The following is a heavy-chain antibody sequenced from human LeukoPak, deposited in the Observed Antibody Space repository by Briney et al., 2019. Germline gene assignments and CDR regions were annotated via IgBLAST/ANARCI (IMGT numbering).Heavy chain of an antibody. CDR2: ISNSGST. D-gene: IGHD6-6*01. V-gene: IGHV4-59*01. CDR1: GGSISSYF. CDR3: ARGLIRIAARRAYFDY. J-gene: IGHJ4*02. Sequence: TSETLSLTCIVSGGSISSYFWSWIRQPPGKGLEWIGYISNSGSTNYNPSLKSRVTISADTSKNQFSLKLSSVTAADTAVYYCARGLIRIAARRAYFDYWGQGTLVTISS.